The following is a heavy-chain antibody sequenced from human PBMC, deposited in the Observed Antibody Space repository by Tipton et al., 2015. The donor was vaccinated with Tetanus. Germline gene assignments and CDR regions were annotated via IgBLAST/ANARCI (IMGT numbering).Heavy chain of an antibody. CDR3: ARDVESGFYIRGMAVYYYGMVF. CDR1: GITFSSHA. J-gene: IGHJ6*02. CDR2: ISNDGDNK. V-gene: IGHV3-30-3*01. Sequence: SLRLSCAASGITFSSHALHWVRKAPGKGLEWVAVISNDGDNKFYADSVTGRFTISRDNSKNTLYLQMNSLRAEDTALYYCARDVESGFYIRGMAVYYYGMVFCGQGSTVTVSS. D-gene: IGHD3-16*01.